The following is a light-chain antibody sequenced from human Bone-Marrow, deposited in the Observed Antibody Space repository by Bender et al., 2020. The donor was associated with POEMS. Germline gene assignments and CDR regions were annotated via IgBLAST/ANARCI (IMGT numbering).Light chain of an antibody. Sequence: QSVLTQPPSASGTPGQRVTISCSGRSSNIGTNPVNWYQQLPGTAPKLLIYINNQRPSGVPDRFSGSKSGTSASLAISGLQSEDEADYYCAAWEDSLNGWVFGGGTKLTVL. CDR2: INN. J-gene: IGLJ3*02. CDR1: SSNIGTNP. V-gene: IGLV1-44*01. CDR3: AAWEDSLNGWV.